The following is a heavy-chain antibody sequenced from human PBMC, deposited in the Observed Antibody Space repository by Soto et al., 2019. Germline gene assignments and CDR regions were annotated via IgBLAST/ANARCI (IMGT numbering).Heavy chain of an antibody. Sequence: SETLSLTCAVSGGSISSTGHFWAWIRQPPGKGLEWIGNIYYSGSTSYNPSLKSRVTISIDMSKNQFSLTLSSVTAADTAVYYCARQNYCGTTTCYGYWGQGTLVTVSS. J-gene: IGHJ4*02. CDR1: GGSISSTGHF. CDR2: IYYSGST. V-gene: IGHV4-39*01. CDR3: ARQNYCGTTTCYGY. D-gene: IGHD2-2*01.